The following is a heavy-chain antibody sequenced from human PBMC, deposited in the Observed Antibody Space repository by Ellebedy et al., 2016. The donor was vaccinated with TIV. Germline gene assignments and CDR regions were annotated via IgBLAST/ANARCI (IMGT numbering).Heavy chain of an antibody. CDR1: GGSLSSYY. CDR2: IYYSGSA. V-gene: IGHV4-59*01. J-gene: IGHJ6*02. D-gene: IGHD3-16*01. Sequence: MPSETLSLTCTVSGGSLSSYYWSWIRQPPGKGLEWIGYIYYSGSAKYNPSLKIRVSMSVDMSNNLVSLKLTSVTAADTALYYCARVMKGNPNGYYAMDVWGQGTPVTVFS. CDR3: ARVMKGNPNGYYAMDV.